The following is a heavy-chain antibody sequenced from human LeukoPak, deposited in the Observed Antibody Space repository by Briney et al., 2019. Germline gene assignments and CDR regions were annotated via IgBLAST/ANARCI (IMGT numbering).Heavy chain of an antibody. CDR2: INHSGST. Sequence: SETLSLTCAVYGGSFRGYYWSWIRQPPGKGLEWIGEINHSGSTNYNPSLKSRVTVSVDTSKNQCSLKLSSVTAADTAVYYCARGLFRFDPWGQGTLVTVSS. J-gene: IGHJ5*02. V-gene: IGHV4-34*01. CDR1: GGSFRGYY. CDR3: ARGLFRFDP.